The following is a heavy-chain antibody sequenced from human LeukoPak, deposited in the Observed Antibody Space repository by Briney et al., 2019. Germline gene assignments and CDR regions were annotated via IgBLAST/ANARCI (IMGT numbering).Heavy chain of an antibody. CDR3: ARHVRYAFDS. D-gene: IGHD3-9*01. V-gene: IGHV3-7*01. CDR1: GFTFTAYW. Sequence: GGSLRLSCAASGFTFTAYWMSWVRQAPGKGLEWVANVRLDGIQKDYIDSVKGRFGISRDNAKNSVYLQMNSLRAEDTAVYYCARHVRYAFDSWGQGTLVTVSS. J-gene: IGHJ4*02. CDR2: VRLDGIQK.